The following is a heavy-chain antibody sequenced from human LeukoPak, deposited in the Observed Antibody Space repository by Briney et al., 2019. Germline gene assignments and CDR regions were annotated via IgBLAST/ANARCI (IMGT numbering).Heavy chain of an antibody. J-gene: IGHJ4*02. Sequence: PGGSLRLSCVASGFTSGHIFTDYWMTWVRQVPGKGLEWVANINQDGSQTYYLDSVKARFTISRDNAKESVSLQMNSLRAEDTANCSAILYHWGQGTLVTVSS. D-gene: IGHD1-1*01. V-gene: IGHV3-7*01. CDR3: ILYH. CDR2: INQDGSQT. CDR1: GFTSGHIFTDYW.